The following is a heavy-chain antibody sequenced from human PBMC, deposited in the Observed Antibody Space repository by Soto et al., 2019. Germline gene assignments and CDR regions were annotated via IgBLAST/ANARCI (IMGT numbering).Heavy chain of an antibody. Sequence: QLQLQESGPRLVKPSETLSLTCTVSGGSVTSGTFSWTWIRQSPGKGLEWLGYFSYTGTTNYNPSLDSRVTISIDPSENQFSLKLRSVTAADTAVYFCARGDFINWFDPWGQGLLVTVSS. CDR1: GGSVTSGTFS. CDR3: ARGDFINWFDP. J-gene: IGHJ5*02. CDR2: FSYTGTT. D-gene: IGHD3-3*01. V-gene: IGHV4-61*01.